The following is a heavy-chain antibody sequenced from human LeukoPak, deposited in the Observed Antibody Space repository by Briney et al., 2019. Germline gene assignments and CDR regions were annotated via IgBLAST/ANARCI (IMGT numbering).Heavy chain of an antibody. V-gene: IGHV3-21*01. D-gene: IGHD4-17*01. CDR2: ISSSSYI. CDR1: GFTFSSYS. J-gene: IGHJ4*02. CDR3: ARDLDYGDPSDY. Sequence: GGSLRLSCAASGFTFSSYSMNWVRQAPGKGLEWVSSISSSSYIYYADSVKGRFTISRDNAKNSLYLQMNSLRAEDTAVYYCARDLDYGDPSDYWGQGTLVTVSS.